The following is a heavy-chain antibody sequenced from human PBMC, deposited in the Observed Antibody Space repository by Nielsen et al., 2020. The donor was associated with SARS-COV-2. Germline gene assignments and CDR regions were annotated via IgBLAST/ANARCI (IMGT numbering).Heavy chain of an antibody. CDR2: ISSSGSTI. J-gene: IGHJ6*02. V-gene: IGHV3-11*04. D-gene: IGHD1-26*01. CDR1: GFTFSDYY. CDR3: ARDLVGSTYYGMDV. Sequence: GESLKISCAASGFTFSDYYMSWIRQAPGKGLEWVSYISSSGSTIYYADSVKGRFTISRDNSKNTLYLQMNSLRAEDTAVYYCARDLVGSTYYGMDVWGQGTTVTVSS.